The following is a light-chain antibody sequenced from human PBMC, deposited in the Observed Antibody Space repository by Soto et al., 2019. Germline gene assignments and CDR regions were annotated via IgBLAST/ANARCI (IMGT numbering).Light chain of an antibody. V-gene: IGKV1-9*01. CDR3: QQLESYPPWT. CDR2: AVS. CDR1: QGISSY. J-gene: IGKJ1*01. Sequence: DIQLTQSPSFLSASVGDRVTITCRASQGISSYLAWYQQKPGQAPNLLIYAVSTLQSGVPSRFSGSGSGTEFTLTISSLQPEDFATYYCQQLESYPPWTFGQGTKVEIK.